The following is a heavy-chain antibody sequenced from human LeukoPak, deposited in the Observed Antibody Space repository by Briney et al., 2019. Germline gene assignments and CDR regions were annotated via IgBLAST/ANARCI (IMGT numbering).Heavy chain of an antibody. V-gene: IGHV3-48*01. D-gene: IGHD1-26*01. CDR2: ISSSTSTI. CDR3: ARADSGSYSDYYYYMDV. CDR1: GFTFSSYS. J-gene: IGHJ6*03. Sequence: GGSLRLSCAASGFTFSSYSMNWVRQAPGKGLEWVSYISSSTSTIYYADSVKGRFTISRDNAKNSLYLQMNSLRAVDTAVYYCARADSGSYSDYYYYMDVWGKGTTVTVSS.